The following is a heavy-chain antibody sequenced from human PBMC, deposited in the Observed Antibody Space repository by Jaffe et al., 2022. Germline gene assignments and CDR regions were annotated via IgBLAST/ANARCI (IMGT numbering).Heavy chain of an antibody. CDR3: ARTQPGYSSGWYWGLDY. J-gene: IGHJ4*02. CDR2: ISSSSSYI. Sequence: EVQLVESGGGLVKPGGSLRLSCAASGFTFSSYSMNWVRQAPGKGLEWVSSISSSSSYIYYADSVKGRFTISRDNAKNSLYLQMNSLRAEDTAVYYCARTQPGYSSGWYWGLDYWGQGTLVTVSS. D-gene: IGHD6-19*01. V-gene: IGHV3-21*01. CDR1: GFTFSSYS.